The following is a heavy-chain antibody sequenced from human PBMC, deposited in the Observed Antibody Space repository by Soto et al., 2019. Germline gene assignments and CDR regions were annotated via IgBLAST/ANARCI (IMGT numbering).Heavy chain of an antibody. V-gene: IGHV3-66*01. CDR2: IYSGGST. CDR3: ARDDYGDYVYDY. Sequence: GGCTGLSCAASGFSVKSNYVSWVRQAPGKGLEWVSVIYSGGSTYYADSVKGRFTISRDNSKNTLYLQMNSLRAEDTAVYYCARDDYGDYVYDYWGQGTLVTVSS. D-gene: IGHD4-17*01. J-gene: IGHJ4*02. CDR1: GFSVKSNY.